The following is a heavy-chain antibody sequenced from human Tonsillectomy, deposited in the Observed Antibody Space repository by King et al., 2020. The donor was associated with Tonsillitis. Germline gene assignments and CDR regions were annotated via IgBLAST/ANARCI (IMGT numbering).Heavy chain of an antibody. CDR1: GYSFTNYY. D-gene: IGHD2/OR15-2a*01. V-gene: IGHV1-46*01. CDR3: AREGGSFRHFDL. CDR2: INPSGTDT. J-gene: IGHJ2*01. Sequence: GQLVQSGAEVKEPGASLKVSCKASGYSFTNYYMHWVRQAPGQRLEWMGLINPSGTDTGYAQNFQGRITMTRDMSTGTDYMELSSLRSDDTAVYYCAREGGSFRHFDLWGRGTLVTVSS.